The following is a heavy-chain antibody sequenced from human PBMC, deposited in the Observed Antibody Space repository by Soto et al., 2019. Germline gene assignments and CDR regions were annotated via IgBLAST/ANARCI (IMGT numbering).Heavy chain of an antibody. Sequence: EVQLVESGGGLIQPGGSLRLSSAASGFTVSRKYMTWGRRAPGKGLECVSIIYGGGNTYYADAVEGRFPVTRENTKNTLYLQMNGLRTEETAVYCCASSEKGGSECCPSAYWGQGALVPVPS. CDR3: ASSEKGGSECCPSAY. CDR2: IYGGGNT. J-gene: IGHJ4*02. CDR1: GFTVSRKY. V-gene: IGHV3-53*01. D-gene: IGHD2-21*01.